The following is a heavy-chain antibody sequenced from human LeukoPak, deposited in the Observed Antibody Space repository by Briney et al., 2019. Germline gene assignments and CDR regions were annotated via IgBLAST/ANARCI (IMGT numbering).Heavy chain of an antibody. J-gene: IGHJ4*02. CDR3: ARDGSGSYYGTSDY. V-gene: IGHV4-4*07. Sequence: SETLSLTCTVSGGSISSYYWSWVRQPAGKGLEWIGRIYTSGSTNYNPSLKSRVTMSVDTSKNQFSLKLSSVTAADTAVYYCARDGSGSYYGTSDYWGQGTLVTVSS. D-gene: IGHD1-26*01. CDR1: GGSISSYY. CDR2: IYTSGST.